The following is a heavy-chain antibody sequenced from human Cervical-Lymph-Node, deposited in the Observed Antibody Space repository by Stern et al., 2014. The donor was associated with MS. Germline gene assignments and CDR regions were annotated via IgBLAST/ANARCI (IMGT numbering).Heavy chain of an antibody. J-gene: IGHJ4*02. CDR1: GFTFTDAW. CDR2: IIGKSAGGTT. V-gene: IGHV3-15*01. Sequence: EVQLVESGGGLVKPGESLILSCAASGFTFTDAWMSWVRQAPGKGLEWVGRIIGKSAGGTTVYAAPVNGRFTISRDDSKNTLYLQMNSLKTEDTAVYYCSTERDCSEGSCLRYWGQGTLVTVSS. CDR3: STERDCSEGSCLRY. D-gene: IGHD2-15*01.